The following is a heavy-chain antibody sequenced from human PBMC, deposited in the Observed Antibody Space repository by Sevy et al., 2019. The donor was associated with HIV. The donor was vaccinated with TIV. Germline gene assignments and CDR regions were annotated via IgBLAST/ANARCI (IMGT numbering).Heavy chain of an antibody. CDR2: INSGSSHI. D-gene: IGHD3-22*01. V-gene: IGHV3-21*06. CDR3: ARATYYYDSSDPPGGYGMDV. J-gene: IGHJ6*02. CDR1: GFTFSTYS. Sequence: GGSLRLSCAASGFTFSTYSINWVRQAPGKGPEWVSSINSGSSHIYYADSVKGRSTISRDNAKNSLYLQMNSLRAEDTAVYYCARATYYYDSSDPPGGYGMDVWGQGTTVTVSS.